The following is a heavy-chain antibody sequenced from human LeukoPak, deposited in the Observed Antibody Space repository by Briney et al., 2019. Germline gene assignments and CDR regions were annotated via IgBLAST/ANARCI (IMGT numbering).Heavy chain of an antibody. CDR2: LSGSAGST. CDR3: ATYRQVLLPFES. Sequence: GGSLRLSCAASGFTFSSYAMSWVRQAPGKGLEWVSALSGSAGSTYYADSVTGRFTISRDNSKSTLSLQMNSLRAEDTAIYYCATYRQVLLPFESWGQGTLVTVSS. CDR1: GFTFSSYA. J-gene: IGHJ4*02. V-gene: IGHV3-23*01. D-gene: IGHD2-8*02.